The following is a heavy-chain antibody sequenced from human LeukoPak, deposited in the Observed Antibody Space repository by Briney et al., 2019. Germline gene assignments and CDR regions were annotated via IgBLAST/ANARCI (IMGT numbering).Heavy chain of an antibody. CDR2: IYYSGST. D-gene: IGHD6-25*01. CDR1: GGSISSYY. Sequence: SETLSLTCTVSGGSISSYYWSWIRQPPGKGLEWIGYIYYSGSTNNNPSLKSRVTISVDTSKNQFSLKLSSVTAADTAVYYCARGMYTSAWAYAFDIWGQGTVVTVSS. V-gene: IGHV4-59*01. J-gene: IGHJ3*02. CDR3: ARGMYTSAWAYAFDI.